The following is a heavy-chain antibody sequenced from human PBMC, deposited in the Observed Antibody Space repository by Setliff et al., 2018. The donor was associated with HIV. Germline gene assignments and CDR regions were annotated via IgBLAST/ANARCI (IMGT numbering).Heavy chain of an antibody. CDR2: ITGSGDTI. D-gene: IGHD6-19*01. CDR1: GFTFSNYE. J-gene: IGHJ4*02. V-gene: IGHV3-48*03. Sequence: GESLRLSCAASGFTFSNYEMSWVRQAPGKGPEWVSYITGSGDTIYYADSVKGRFTMSRDNAKDSVYLQMNTLRVEDTAVYYCAREATPRHSSGWVYFDYWGQGMMVTVSS. CDR3: AREATPRHSSGWVYFDY.